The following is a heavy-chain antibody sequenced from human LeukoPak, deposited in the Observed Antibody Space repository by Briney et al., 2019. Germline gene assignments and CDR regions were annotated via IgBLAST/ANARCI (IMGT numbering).Heavy chain of an antibody. Sequence: ASVKVSCKVSGYTLTELSMHWVRQAPGKGPEWMGGFDPEDGETIYAQKFQGRVTMTEDTSTDTAYMELSSLRSEDTAVYYCATFSSTSWGWFDPWGQGTLVTVSS. J-gene: IGHJ5*02. D-gene: IGHD2-2*01. CDR1: GYTLTELS. CDR3: ATFSSTSWGWFDP. CDR2: FDPEDGET. V-gene: IGHV1-24*01.